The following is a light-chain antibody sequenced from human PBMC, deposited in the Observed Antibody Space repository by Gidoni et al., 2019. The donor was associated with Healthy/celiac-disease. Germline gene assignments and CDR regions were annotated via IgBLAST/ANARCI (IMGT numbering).Light chain of an antibody. CDR1: QSISSY. CDR3: LQCYSTPLT. J-gene: IGKJ1*01. CDR2: DAS. V-gene: IGKV1-39*01. Sequence: DIQMTQSPSSLSASVGDRVTITCRASQSISSYLNWYQQKPGKAPKLLIYDASSLQSGVPSRFSGSGSGTDFPLTISSLQPEDFATYYCLQCYSTPLTFGQGTKVEIK.